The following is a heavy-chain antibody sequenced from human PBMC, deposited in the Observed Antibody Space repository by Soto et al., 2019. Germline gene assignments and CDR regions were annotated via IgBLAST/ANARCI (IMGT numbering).Heavy chain of an antibody. J-gene: IGHJ5*02. CDR2: ISSSSSTI. V-gene: IGHV3-48*01. CDR1: GFTFSSYS. Sequence: GGSLRLSCAASGFTFSSYSMNWVRQAPGKGLEWVSYISSSSSTIFYADSVKGRFTISGDNAKNSLYLQMNSLRAEDTAVYYCAREYSSWGYNWFDPWGQGTLVTVSS. D-gene: IGHD6-13*01. CDR3: AREYSSWGYNWFDP.